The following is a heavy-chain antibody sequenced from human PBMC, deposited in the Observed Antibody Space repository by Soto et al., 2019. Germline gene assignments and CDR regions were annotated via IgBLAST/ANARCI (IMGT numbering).Heavy chain of an antibody. V-gene: IGHV1-69*13. CDR1: GGTFSSYA. J-gene: IGHJ3*02. CDR3: ARDPRVRLPHDAFDI. Sequence: SVKVSCKASGGTFSSYAISWVRQAPGQGLEWMGGIIPIFGTANYAQKFQGRVTITADESTSTAYMELRSLRSEDTAVYYCARDPRVRLPHDAFDIWGQGTMVTVSS. CDR2: IIPIFGTA.